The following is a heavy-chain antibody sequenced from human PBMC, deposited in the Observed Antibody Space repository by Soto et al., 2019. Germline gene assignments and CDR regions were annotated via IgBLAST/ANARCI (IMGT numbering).Heavy chain of an antibody. CDR3: AKEEAVRGASFDF. Sequence: VQLLGSGGGLVQPGGSLRLSCAASGFTFSHYAMSWVRQAPGKGLEWVSAISAGDGSTYYADSVKGRFTISRDNSKNTLYLYLNSLRAEDTAIYYCAKEEAVRGASFDFRGQGTLVTVSS. CDR2: ISAGDGST. J-gene: IGHJ4*02. CDR1: GFTFSHYA. V-gene: IGHV3-23*01. D-gene: IGHD3-10*01.